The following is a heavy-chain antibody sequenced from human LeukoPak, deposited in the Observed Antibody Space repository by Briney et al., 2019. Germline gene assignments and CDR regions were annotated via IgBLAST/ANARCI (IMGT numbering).Heavy chain of an antibody. V-gene: IGHV3-48*01. J-gene: IGHJ4*02. CDR2: ISSSSSTI. CDR1: GFTFSSYE. CDR3: ARARFNSYDY. D-gene: IGHD1-1*01. Sequence: PGGSLRLSCAASGFTFSSYEMNWVRQAPGKGLEWVSYISSSSSTIYYADSVKGRFTISRDNAKNSLYLQMNSLRAEDTAVYYCARARFNSYDYWGQGTLVTVSS.